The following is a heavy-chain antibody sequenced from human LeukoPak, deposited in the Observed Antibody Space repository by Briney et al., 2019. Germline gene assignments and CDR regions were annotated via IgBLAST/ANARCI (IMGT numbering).Heavy chain of an antibody. CDR2: INHSGST. Sequence: SETLSLTCTVSGGSISSYYWSWIRLPPGKGLEWIGEINHSGSTNYNPSLKSRVTISVDTSKNQFSLKLSSVTAADTAVYYCAGPNTNSRFAYWGQGILVIVSS. J-gene: IGHJ4*02. D-gene: IGHD2-8*01. CDR1: GGSISSYY. CDR3: AGPNTNSRFAY. V-gene: IGHV4-34*01.